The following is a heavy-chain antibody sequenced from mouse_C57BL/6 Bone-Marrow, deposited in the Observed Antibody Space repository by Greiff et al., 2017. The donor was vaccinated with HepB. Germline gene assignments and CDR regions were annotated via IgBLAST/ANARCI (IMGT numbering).Heavy chain of an antibody. Sequence: QVQLKQPGAELVRPGSSVKLSCKASGYTFTSYWMDWVKQRPGQGLEWIGNIYPSDSETHYNQKFKDKATLTVDKSSSTAYMQLSSLTSEDSAVYYCAREGGNYGVDYWGQGTTLTVSS. CDR1: GYTFTSYW. J-gene: IGHJ2*01. CDR3: AREGGNYGVDY. CDR2: IYPSDSET. V-gene: IGHV1-61*01. D-gene: IGHD2-1*01.